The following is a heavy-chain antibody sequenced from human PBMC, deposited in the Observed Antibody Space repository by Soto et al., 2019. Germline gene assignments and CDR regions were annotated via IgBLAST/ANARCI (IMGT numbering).Heavy chain of an antibody. CDR3: ARDHYYDSSDYPPFRTYYYGMDV. CDR1: GFTFSSYE. J-gene: IGHJ6*02. D-gene: IGHD3-22*01. CDR2: ISSSGSTI. Sequence: GGSLRLSCAASGFTFSSYEMNWVRQAPGKGLEWVSYISSSGSTIYYADSVKGRFTISRDNAKNSLYLQMNSLRAEDTAVYYCARDHYYDSSDYPPFRTYYYGMDVWGQGTTVTASS. V-gene: IGHV3-48*03.